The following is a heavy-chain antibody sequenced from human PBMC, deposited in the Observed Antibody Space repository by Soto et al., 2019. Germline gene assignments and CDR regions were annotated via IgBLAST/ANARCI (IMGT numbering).Heavy chain of an antibody. D-gene: IGHD3-22*01. CDR1: GYTFTSDY. J-gene: IGHJ3*02. Sequence: ASVKVSCKASGYTFTSDYMHWVRQAPGQGLEWMGIINPSGGSTSYAQKFQGRVTMTRDTSTSTVYMELSSLRSEDTAVYYCARGAGYYDSSGYSVSDDAFDIWGQGTMVTVSS. V-gene: IGHV1-46*01. CDR2: INPSGGST. CDR3: ARGAGYYDSSGYSVSDDAFDI.